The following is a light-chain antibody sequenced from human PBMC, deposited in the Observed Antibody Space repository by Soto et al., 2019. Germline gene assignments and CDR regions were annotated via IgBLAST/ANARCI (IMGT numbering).Light chain of an antibody. CDR3: QQYDNLPLLT. CDR1: QDISNY. Sequence: DIQMTQSPSSLSASVGDRVTITCQASQDISNYLNWYQQKSGKAPKLLIYDASNLETGVPSRFIGSGSGTDFTFTISSLQPEDIATYYCQQYDNLPLLTFGGGTKVEIK. CDR2: DAS. V-gene: IGKV1-33*01. J-gene: IGKJ4*01.